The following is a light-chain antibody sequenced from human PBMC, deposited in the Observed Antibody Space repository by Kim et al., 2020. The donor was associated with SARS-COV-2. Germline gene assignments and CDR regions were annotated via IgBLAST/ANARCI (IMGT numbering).Light chain of an antibody. Sequence: VSPGQTARITGSWDVLAKKYARWFQQKPGQAPVVVIYKDSERPSGIPERFSGSRAGTTVILTISGAQVEDEADYYCYSAADNNRVFGGGTKLTVL. V-gene: IGLV3-27*01. CDR1: VLAKKY. CDR3: YSAADNNRV. CDR2: KDS. J-gene: IGLJ3*02.